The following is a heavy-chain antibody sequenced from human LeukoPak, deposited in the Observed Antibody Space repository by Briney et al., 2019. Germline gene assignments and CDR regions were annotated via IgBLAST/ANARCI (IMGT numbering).Heavy chain of an antibody. CDR1: RVTFSTYG. J-gene: IGHJ6*04. Sequence: GGSLRLSCAASRVTFSTYGMHWVRQAPGKGLEWVAFIRYDGSKKYHVDSVKGRFTTSRDNSKNTLYLQMNSLRPEDTAVYYCAKATLDTAYCGGDCYPDVWGRGTTVTVSS. D-gene: IGHD2-21*02. V-gene: IGHV3-30*02. CDR2: IRYDGSKK. CDR3: AKATLDTAYCGGDCYPDV.